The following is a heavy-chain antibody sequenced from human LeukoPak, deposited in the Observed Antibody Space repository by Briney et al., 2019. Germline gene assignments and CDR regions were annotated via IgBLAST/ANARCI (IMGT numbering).Heavy chain of an antibody. V-gene: IGHV4-59*01. CDR1: GGSFSGYY. CDR3: AREVADGYNQRYFDY. CDR2: ISYSGST. Sequence: SETLSLTCAVYGGSFSGYYWSWIRQPPGKGLEWIGYISYSGSTNYNPSLKSRVTISVDTSKNQFSLKLSSVTAADTAVYYCAREVADGYNQRYFDYWGQGTLVTVSS. J-gene: IGHJ4*02. D-gene: IGHD5-24*01.